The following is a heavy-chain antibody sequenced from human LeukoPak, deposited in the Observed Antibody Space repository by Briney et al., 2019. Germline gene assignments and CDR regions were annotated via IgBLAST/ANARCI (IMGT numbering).Heavy chain of an antibody. CDR1: GDSINTTDYF. CDR2: IYYDGRT. V-gene: IGHV4-39*07. D-gene: IGHD1-14*01. J-gene: IGHJ4*02. Sequence: SETLSLTCTVSGDSINTTDYFWGWIRQSPEKGLEWIAIIYYDGRTYYNPSVKSRATISIDTSKNHFSLKVGSVTAADTAVYYCARDPLTVINRSPYYFDYWGQGILVTVSS. CDR3: ARDPLTVINRSPYYFDY.